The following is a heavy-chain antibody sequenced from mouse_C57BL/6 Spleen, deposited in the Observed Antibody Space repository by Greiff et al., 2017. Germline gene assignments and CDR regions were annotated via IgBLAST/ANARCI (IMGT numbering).Heavy chain of an antibody. J-gene: IGHJ2*01. CDR3: ARALAYYGSSYSYFDY. CDR2: IDPSDSYT. Sequence: VQLQQPGAELVMPGASVKLSCKASGYTFTSYWMHWVKQRPGQGLEWIGEIDPSDSYTNYNQKFKGKSTLTVDKSSGTAYMQLSSLTSEDSAVYYCARALAYYGSSYSYFDYWGQGTTLTVSS. V-gene: IGHV1-69*01. D-gene: IGHD1-1*01. CDR1: GYTFTSYW.